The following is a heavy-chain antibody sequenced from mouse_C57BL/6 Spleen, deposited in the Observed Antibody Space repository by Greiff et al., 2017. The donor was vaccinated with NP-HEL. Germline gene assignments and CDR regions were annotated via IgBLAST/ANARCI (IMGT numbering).Heavy chain of an antibody. CDR3: ARKAVFYGSSYDWYFDV. CDR1: GFTFSDYG. CDR2: ISSGSSTI. J-gene: IGHJ1*03. D-gene: IGHD1-1*01. Sequence: EVQVVESGGGLVKPGGSLKLSCAASGFTFSDYGMHWVRQAPEKGLEWVAYISSGSSTIYYADTVKGRFTISRDNAKNTLFLQMTSLRSEDTAMYYCARKAVFYGSSYDWYFDVWGTGTTVTVSS. V-gene: IGHV5-17*01.